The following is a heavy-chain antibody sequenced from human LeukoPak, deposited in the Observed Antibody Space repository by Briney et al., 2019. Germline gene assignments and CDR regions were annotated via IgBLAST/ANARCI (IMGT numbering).Heavy chain of an antibody. CDR2: INPSGGST. CDR3: ARETVHYYDSSGYRFDY. Sequence: ASVKVSCKASGYTFTSYYMHWVRQAPGRGLEWMGIINPSGGSTSYAQKFQGRVTMTRDTSTSTVYMELSSLRSEDTAVYYCARETVHYYDSSGYRFDYWGQGTLVTVSS. J-gene: IGHJ4*02. V-gene: IGHV1-46*01. CDR1: GYTFTSYY. D-gene: IGHD3-22*01.